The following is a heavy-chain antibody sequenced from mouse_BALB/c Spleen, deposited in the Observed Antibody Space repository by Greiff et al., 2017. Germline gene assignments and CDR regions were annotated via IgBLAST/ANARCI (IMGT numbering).Heavy chain of an antibody. CDR1: GYSITSGYY. Sequence: EVHLVESGPGLVKPSQSLSLTCSVTGYSITSGYYWNWIRQFPGNKLEWMGYISYDGSNNYNPSLKNRISITRDTSKNQFFLKLNSVTTEDTATYYCAYGNYAMDYWGQGTSVTVSS. CDR3: AYGNYAMDY. D-gene: IGHD2-1*01. J-gene: IGHJ4*01. CDR2: ISYDGSN. V-gene: IGHV3-6*02.